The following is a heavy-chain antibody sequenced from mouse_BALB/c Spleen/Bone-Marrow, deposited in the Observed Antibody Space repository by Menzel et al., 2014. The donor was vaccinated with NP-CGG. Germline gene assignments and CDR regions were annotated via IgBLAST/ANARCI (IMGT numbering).Heavy chain of an antibody. CDR2: INSNGGST. Sequence: EVQVVESGGGLVQPGGSLKLSCAASGFTFSSYGMSWVRQTPDKRLELVATINSNGGSTYYPYSVKGRFTISRDNEKNTMYLQMSSLKSEDTAMNYCARENYRSHYYFDYWGQGTTLTVSS. CDR3: ARENYRSHYYFDY. CDR1: GFTFSSYG. D-gene: IGHD2-14*01. J-gene: IGHJ2*01. V-gene: IGHV5-6-3*01.